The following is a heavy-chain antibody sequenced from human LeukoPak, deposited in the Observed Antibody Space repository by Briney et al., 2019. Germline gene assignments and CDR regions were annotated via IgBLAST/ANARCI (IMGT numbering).Heavy chain of an antibody. CDR3: ARDSGTNYYGMDV. J-gene: IGHJ6*02. Sequence: PSETLSLTCTVSGGSVSRGNYYWSWIRQPPGKGLEWIGYIYDSGSTNYNSSLKSRVTISVDTSKNHFSLRLSSVTAADTAVYFCARDSGTNYYGMDVWGRGTTVTVSS. V-gene: IGHV4-61*03. CDR1: GGSVSRGNYY. CDR2: IYDSGST.